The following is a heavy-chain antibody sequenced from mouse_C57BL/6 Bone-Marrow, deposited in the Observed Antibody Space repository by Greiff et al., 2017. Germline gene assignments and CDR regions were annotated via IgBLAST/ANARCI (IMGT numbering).Heavy chain of an antibody. CDR1: GYTFTSYW. CDR2: IYPGSGST. J-gene: IGHJ4*01. V-gene: IGHV1-55*01. D-gene: IGHD2-3*01. Sequence: QVQLQQPGAELVKPGASVKMSCKASGYTFTSYWITWVKQRPGQGLEWIGDIYPGSGSTDYNEKFKSKATLTVDTSSSTAYMQLSSLTSEDSAVYYCARWLLRDYAMDYWGQGTSVTVSS. CDR3: ARWLLRDYAMDY.